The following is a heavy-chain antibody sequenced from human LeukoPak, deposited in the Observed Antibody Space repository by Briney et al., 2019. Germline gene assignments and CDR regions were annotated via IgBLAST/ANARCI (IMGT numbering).Heavy chain of an antibody. J-gene: IGHJ4*02. V-gene: IGHV1-2*02. Sequence: GASVKVSCKASGYTFTGYYMHWVRQAPGQGLEWMGWINPNSGGTNYAQKFQGRVTMTRDTSISTAYMELSRLRSDDTAVYYCAWGGYCTNGVCLGLYWGQGTLVTVSS. CDR1: GYTFTGYY. CDR2: INPNSGGT. CDR3: AWGGYCTNGVCLGLY. D-gene: IGHD2-8*01.